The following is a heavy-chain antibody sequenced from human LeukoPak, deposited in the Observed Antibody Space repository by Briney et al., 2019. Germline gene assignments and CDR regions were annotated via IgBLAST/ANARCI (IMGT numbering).Heavy chain of an antibody. V-gene: IGHV3-9*01. J-gene: IGHJ4*02. CDR3: AKDGAAIAAAGRGLDY. CDR1: GFTFDDYA. D-gene: IGHD6-13*01. CDR2: ISWNSGSI. Sequence: GGSLRLSCAASGFTFDDYAMHWVRQAPGKGLEWVLGISWNSGSIGYADSVKGRFTISRDNAKNSLYLQMNSLRAEDTALYYCAKDGAAIAAAGRGLDYWGQGTLVTVSS.